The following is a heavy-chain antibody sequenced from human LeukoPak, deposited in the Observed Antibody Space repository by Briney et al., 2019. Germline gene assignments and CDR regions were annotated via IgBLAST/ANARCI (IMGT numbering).Heavy chain of an antibody. D-gene: IGHD1-1*01. J-gene: IGHJ5*02. CDR2: INPNSGGT. CDR1: GYTFSGYY. V-gene: IGHV1-2*02. Sequence: ASVKVSCKASGYTFSGYYMHWVRQAPGQGLEWMGWINPNSGGTNYAQKFQGRVTMTRDTSISTAYMELSRLRSDDTAVYYCARRHLEGAHDHNPLTWGQGTLVTVSS. CDR3: ARRHLEGAHDHNPLT.